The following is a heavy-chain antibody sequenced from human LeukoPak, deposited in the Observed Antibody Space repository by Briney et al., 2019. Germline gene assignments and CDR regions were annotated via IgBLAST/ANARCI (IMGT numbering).Heavy chain of an antibody. CDR2: IIPIIGTA. Sequence: SVKVSCKASGGTFSSYAISWVRQAPGQGLEWMGGIIPIIGTANYAQKFQGRVTITADKSTSTAYMELSSLRSEDTAVYYCARDQRQLVTANWFDPWGQGTLVTVSS. V-gene: IGHV1-69*06. CDR1: GGTFSSYA. D-gene: IGHD6-6*01. CDR3: ARDQRQLVTANWFDP. J-gene: IGHJ5*02.